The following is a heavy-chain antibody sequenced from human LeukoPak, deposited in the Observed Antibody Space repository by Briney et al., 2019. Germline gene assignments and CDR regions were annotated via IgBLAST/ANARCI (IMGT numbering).Heavy chain of an antibody. J-gene: IGHJ6*02. Sequence: SVKVSRKASGGTFSSYAISWVRQAPGQGLEWMGGIIPIFGTANYAQKFQGRVTITADESTSTAYMELSSLRSEDTAVYYCARDHGVVPAAISYYYYGMDVWGQGTTVTVSS. D-gene: IGHD2-2*01. V-gene: IGHV1-69*13. CDR2: IIPIFGTA. CDR1: GGTFSSYA. CDR3: ARDHGVVPAAISYYYYGMDV.